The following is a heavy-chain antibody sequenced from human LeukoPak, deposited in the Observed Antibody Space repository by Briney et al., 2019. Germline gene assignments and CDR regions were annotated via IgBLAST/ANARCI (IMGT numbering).Heavy chain of an antibody. CDR1: GGSICSGGYS. J-gene: IGHJ3*02. CDR3: ARARELHDAGAFDI. CDR2: IYHSGST. Sequence: SETLSLTCAVSGGSICSGGYSWSWIRQPPGKGLEWIGYIYHSGSTYYNPSLKSRVTIPVDRSKDQFSLKLSSVTAADTAVYYWARARELHDAGAFDIWGQGTMVTVSS. V-gene: IGHV4-30-2*01. D-gene: IGHD1-26*01.